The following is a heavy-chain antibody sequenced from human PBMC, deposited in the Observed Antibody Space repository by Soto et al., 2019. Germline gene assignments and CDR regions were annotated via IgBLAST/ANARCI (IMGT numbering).Heavy chain of an antibody. CDR1: GCTFSSYY. J-gene: IGHJ4*01. Sequence: ASAKVFCKAYGCTFSSYYMIWVRQAPGQGLEWLGIINPSGGYTTYAQRFLGRVTMTNMDPVDTATYYCARLGQYYDILTGYWSGYYFYYWGHGTLVTVSS. CDR2: INPSGGYT. CDR3: WSGYYFYY. D-gene: IGHD3-9*01. V-gene: IGHV1-46*01.